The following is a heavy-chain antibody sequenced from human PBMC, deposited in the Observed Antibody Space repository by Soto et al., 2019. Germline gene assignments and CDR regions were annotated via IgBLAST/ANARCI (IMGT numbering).Heavy chain of an antibody. J-gene: IGHJ6*02. CDR2: IIPIFGTA. Sequence: SVKVSCKASGGTFSSYGISWVRQAPGQGLEWMGGIIPIFGTANYAQKFQGRVTITADESTSTAYMELSSLRSEDTAVYYCARNPDRNYYYCMDVWGQGTTVTVSS. CDR3: ARNPDRNYYYCMDV. CDR1: GGTFSSYG. V-gene: IGHV1-69*13.